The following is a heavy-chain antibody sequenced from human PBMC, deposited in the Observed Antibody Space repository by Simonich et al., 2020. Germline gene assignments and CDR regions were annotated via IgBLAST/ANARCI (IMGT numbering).Heavy chain of an antibody. V-gene: IGHV3-74*01. J-gene: IGHJ4*02. CDR2: NNSDGMRT. CDR3: ARNRLDY. CDR1: GFTFSSYL. Sequence: EVHLVESGGGLVKPGGSLRYSCAASGFTFSSYLMHWVRQASGKGLVWVARNNSDGMRTSYAVSVKGRFTISNDNAKNTLYLQMNSLRAEDTAVYYCARNRLDYWGQGTLVTVSS.